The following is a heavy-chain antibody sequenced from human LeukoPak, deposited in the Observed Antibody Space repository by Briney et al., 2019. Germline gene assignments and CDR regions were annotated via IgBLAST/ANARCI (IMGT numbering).Heavy chain of an antibody. V-gene: IGHV1-2*02. CDR1: GYTFTDYY. J-gene: IGHJ4*02. D-gene: IGHD4-17*01. CDR2: INPSSGGT. CDR3: ARDPNPHDYGEYYFDY. Sequence: GASVTLSFTASGYTFTDYYMHWVRQAPGQGLEWMGWINPSSGGTNYAQKFQGRVTMTRDTSISTAYMELSRLRSDDTAVYYCARDPNPHDYGEYYFDYWGQGTLVTVSS.